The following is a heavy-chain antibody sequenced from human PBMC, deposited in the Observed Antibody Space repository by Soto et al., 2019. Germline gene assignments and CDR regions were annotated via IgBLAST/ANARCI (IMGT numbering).Heavy chain of an antibody. V-gene: IGHV5-51*01. CDR1: GYSFTSYW. CDR3: ARTFDSSGWNDY. D-gene: IGHD6-19*01. Sequence: GESLKISCKGSGYSFTSYWIGWVRQMPGKGLEWMGIIWPGDSDTRYSPSFQGQVTISADKSINTAYLQWNSLKASDTAMYYCARTFDSSGWNDYSGQGTLVTVSS. CDR2: IWPGDSDT. J-gene: IGHJ4*02.